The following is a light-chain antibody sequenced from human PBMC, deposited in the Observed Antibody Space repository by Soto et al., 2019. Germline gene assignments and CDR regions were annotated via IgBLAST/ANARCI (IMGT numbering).Light chain of an antibody. CDR1: QTVRNNY. J-gene: IGKJ1*01. V-gene: IGKV3-11*01. CDR3: HQRQRWPRT. Sequence: EFVLTQSPGTLSLSPWERATLSCMASQTVRNNYLAWYQQKPGQAPRLLIYDASNRAAGIPARFSGSGSGTDFTLTITSLEPEDFAFYYCHQRQRWPRTFGQGTKVDI. CDR2: DAS.